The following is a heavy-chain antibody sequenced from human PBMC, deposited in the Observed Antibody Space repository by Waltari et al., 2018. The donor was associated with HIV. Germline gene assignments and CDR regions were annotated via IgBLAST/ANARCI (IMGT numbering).Heavy chain of an antibody. CDR3: VRDGMVATFDH. CDR1: GFPFSVHW. CDR2: IDSAGSRI. Sequence: EVQLVESGGDLVQPGGSLRVSCAASGFPFSVHWMHWVRQVPGKGMVGVARIDSAGSRISYADSVKGRFSISRDNAENTLYLQMNSLRVEDTAVYYCVRDGMVATFDHWGQGTLVTVSS. D-gene: IGHD5-12*01. J-gene: IGHJ4*02. V-gene: IGHV3-74*01.